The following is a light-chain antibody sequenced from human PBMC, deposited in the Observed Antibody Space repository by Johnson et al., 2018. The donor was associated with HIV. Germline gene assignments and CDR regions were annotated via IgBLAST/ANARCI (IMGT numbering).Light chain of an antibody. V-gene: IGLV1-51*01. J-gene: IGLJ1*01. CDR3: GTWDSSLSAYV. CDR1: SSDMGNYA. Sequence: VLTQPPSVSAAPGQEVTISCSGSSSDMGNYAVSWYQQLPGTAPKLLIYDNNKRPSGIPDRFSGSKSGTSATLGITGLQTGDEADYYCGTWDSSLSAYVFGTGTKVTVL. CDR2: DNN.